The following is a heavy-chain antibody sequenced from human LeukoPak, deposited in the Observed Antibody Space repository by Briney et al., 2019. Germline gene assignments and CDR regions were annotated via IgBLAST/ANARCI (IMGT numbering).Heavy chain of an antibody. J-gene: IGHJ4*02. D-gene: IGHD3-10*01. CDR1: GFTFDDYA. V-gene: IGHV3-43*02. Sequence: PGGSLRLSCAASGFTFDDYAMHWVRQAPGKGLECVSLISGDGENSYYAQSVKGRFTISRDNSKNSLYLQMNRLTIEDTAIYYCATDSNGAGSYIDYWGQGTLVTVSS. CDR2: ISGDGENS. CDR3: ATDSNGAGSYIDY.